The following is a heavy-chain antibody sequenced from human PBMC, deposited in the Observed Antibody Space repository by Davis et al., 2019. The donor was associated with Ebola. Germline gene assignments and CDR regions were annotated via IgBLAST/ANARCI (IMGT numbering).Heavy chain of an antibody. V-gene: IGHV3-33*01. Sequence: PGESLKISCTASGFTFSSFAMHWVRQAPGKGLEWVALIWYDGSNKYYADSVKGRFTISRDNSKNSLYLQMNSLRAEDTAVYYCARELYYDFWSGPLFDYWGQGTLVTVSS. J-gene: IGHJ4*02. CDR3: ARELYYDFWSGPLFDY. CDR1: GFTFSSFA. D-gene: IGHD3-3*01. CDR2: IWYDGSNK.